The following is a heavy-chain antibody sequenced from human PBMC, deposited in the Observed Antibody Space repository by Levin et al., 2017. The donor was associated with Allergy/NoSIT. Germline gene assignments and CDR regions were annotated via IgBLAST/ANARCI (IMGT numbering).Heavy chain of an antibody. Sequence: PSETLSLTCATSGFTFSNFWMHWVRQVPGKGLMFVSTIRPDGTAANYADSVKGRFTISRDNSKKTLFLQMNTLRVEDTALYYCTNGLAGEASWGRGTLVTVSS. J-gene: IGHJ4*02. D-gene: IGHD7-27*01. CDR3: TNGLAGEAS. CDR2: IRPDGTAA. CDR1: GFTFSNFW. V-gene: IGHV3-74*01.